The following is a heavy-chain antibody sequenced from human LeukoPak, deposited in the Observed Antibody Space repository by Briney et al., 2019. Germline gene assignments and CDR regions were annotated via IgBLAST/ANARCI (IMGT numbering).Heavy chain of an antibody. CDR1: GYTFTSYY. CDR2: ISPSGGST. J-gene: IGHJ4*02. Sequence: ASVKVSCKASGYTFTSYYMHEVRQAPGQGLEWMGIISPSGGSTSYAQKFQVRVTMTRDTSTSTVYMELSSLRYEDTAVYYCARDRMGYGDYGDFDYWGQGTLVTVSS. D-gene: IGHD4-17*01. V-gene: IGHV1-46*03. CDR3: ARDRMGYGDYGDFDY.